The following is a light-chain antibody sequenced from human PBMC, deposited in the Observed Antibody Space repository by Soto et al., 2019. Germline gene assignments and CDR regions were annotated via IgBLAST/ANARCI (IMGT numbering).Light chain of an antibody. CDR1: SSDVGYYNY. V-gene: IGLV2-14*01. Sequence: QSALTQPASVSGSPGQSITISCTGTSSDVGYYNYVSWYQHHPGKAPKLMIYEVSNRPSGVSNRFSGSKSGNTASLAISGLQAEYEADYYCSSYTTSSTQVFGGGTKVTVL. CDR3: SSYTTSSTQV. J-gene: IGLJ3*02. CDR2: EVS.